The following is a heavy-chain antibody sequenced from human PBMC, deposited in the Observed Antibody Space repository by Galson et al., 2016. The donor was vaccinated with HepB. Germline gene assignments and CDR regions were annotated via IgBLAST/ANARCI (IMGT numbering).Heavy chain of an antibody. V-gene: IGHV1-46*01. Sequence: SVKVSCKASGYTFTSYYMHWVRQAPGQGLEWMGIINPSGGSTGIAQKFQGRVTLTNDPSTSTVYMELSSLRSEDTAVYYCARGHIIAKPIDYWGQGTLVTVSS. CDR1: GYTFTSYY. J-gene: IGHJ4*02. CDR2: INPSGGST. CDR3: ARGHIIAKPIDY. D-gene: IGHD2-21*01.